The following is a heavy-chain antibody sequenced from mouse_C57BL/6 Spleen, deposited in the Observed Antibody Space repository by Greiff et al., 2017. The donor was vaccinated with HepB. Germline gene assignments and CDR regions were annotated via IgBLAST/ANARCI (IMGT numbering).Heavy chain of an antibody. V-gene: IGHV1-54*01. CDR2: INPGSGGT. D-gene: IGHD1-1*01. Sequence: QVQLQQSGAELVRPGTSVKVSCKASGYAFTNYLIEWVKQRPGQGLEWIGVINPGSGGTNYNEKFKGKATLTADKSSSTAYMQLSSLTSEDSAVYFCARRRTIIFPMDYWGQGTSVTVSS. CDR3: ARRRTIIFPMDY. CDR1: GYAFTNYL. J-gene: IGHJ4*01.